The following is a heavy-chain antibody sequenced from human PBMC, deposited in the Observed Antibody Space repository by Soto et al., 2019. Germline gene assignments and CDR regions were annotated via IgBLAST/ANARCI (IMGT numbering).Heavy chain of an antibody. CDR3: AAGGHGAFDI. Sequence: ASVKVSCKASGGTFSSYTISWVRQAPGQGLEWMGRIIPILDIANYAQKFQGRVTITADKSTSTAYMELSSLRSEDTAVYYCAAGGHGAFDIWGKGTMVTVSS. J-gene: IGHJ3*02. D-gene: IGHD1-26*01. CDR1: GGTFSSYT. V-gene: IGHV1-69*02. CDR2: IIPILDIA.